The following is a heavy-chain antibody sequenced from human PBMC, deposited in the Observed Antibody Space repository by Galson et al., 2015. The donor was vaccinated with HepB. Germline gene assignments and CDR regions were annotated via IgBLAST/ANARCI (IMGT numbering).Heavy chain of an antibody. CDR1: GGSISSYY. Sequence: ETLSLTCTVSGGSISSYYWSWIRQPPGKGLEWIGYIYYSGSTNYNPSLKSRVTISVDTSKNQFSLKLSSVTAADTAAYYCARQGGYYDILTGSTTFYFDYWGQGTLVTVSS. J-gene: IGHJ4*02. CDR3: ARQGGYYDILTGSTTFYFDY. D-gene: IGHD3-9*01. CDR2: IYYSGST. V-gene: IGHV4-59*08.